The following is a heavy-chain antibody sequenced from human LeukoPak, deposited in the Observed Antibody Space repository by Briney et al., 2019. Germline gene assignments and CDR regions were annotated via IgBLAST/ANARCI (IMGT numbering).Heavy chain of an antibody. CDR1: GYTLTELS. CDR3: ATNSREREYQLLYYDY. CDR2: FDPEDGET. J-gene: IGHJ4*02. D-gene: IGHD2-2*01. Sequence: ASVKVSCKVSGYTLTELSMHWVRQAPGKGLEWMGGFDPEDGETIYAQKFQGRVTMTEDTSTDTAYMELSSLRSEDTAVYYCATNSREREYQLLYYDYWGQGTLVTASS. V-gene: IGHV1-24*01.